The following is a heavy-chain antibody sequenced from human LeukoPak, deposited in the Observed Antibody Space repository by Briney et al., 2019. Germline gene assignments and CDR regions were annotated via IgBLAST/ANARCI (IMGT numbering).Heavy chain of an antibody. D-gene: IGHD3-3*01. CDR3: ASSRYLYHDAFTSYWYFDV. Sequence: SETLSLTCAVYGASFRAYYWSWIRQAPGKGLEWIGEINDSGHARYNASLKSRVTMSVDTSKNQFSLKLKSVTAADTAVYYCASSRYLYHDAFTSYWYFDVWGRGSLVTVSS. J-gene: IGHJ2*01. CDR2: INDSGHA. CDR1: GASFRAYY. V-gene: IGHV4-34*01.